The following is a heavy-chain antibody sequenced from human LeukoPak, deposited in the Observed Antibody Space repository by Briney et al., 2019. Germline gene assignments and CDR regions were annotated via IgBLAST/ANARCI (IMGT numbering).Heavy chain of an antibody. D-gene: IGHD6-13*01. Sequence: ASVKVSCKASGYTFTSYDINWVRQATGQGLEWMGWMNPNSGNTGYAQKFQGRVTITRNTSISTAYMELSSLRSEDTAVYYCARVITYSSSWPDAFDIWGQGTMVTVSS. CDR3: ARVITYSSSWPDAFDI. CDR2: MNPNSGNT. V-gene: IGHV1-8*03. J-gene: IGHJ3*02. CDR1: GYTFTSYD.